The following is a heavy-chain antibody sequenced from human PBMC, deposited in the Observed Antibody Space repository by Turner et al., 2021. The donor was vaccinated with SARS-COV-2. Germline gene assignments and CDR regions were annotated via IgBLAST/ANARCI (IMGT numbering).Heavy chain of an antibody. D-gene: IGHD4-4*01. Sequence: QAQLVESGGGVVQPGRSLSLSCAASGCTFSSYGMHWVRQAPGKGLDWVEVTSYEGSKESYADSVKVQFTISRNNSKNTLNWQMNGLRAEDTAVYYGAKQQGLYSNPMYYFDYWGQGTLVTVSS. V-gene: IGHV3-30*18. CDR2: TSYEGSKE. CDR1: GCTFSSYG. J-gene: IGHJ4*02. CDR3: AKQQGLYSNPMYYFDY.